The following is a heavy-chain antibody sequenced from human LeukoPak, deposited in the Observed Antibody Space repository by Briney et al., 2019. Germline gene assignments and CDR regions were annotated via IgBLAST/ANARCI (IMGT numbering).Heavy chain of an antibody. V-gene: IGHV5-51*01. J-gene: IGHJ6*02. CDR3: ARHGSGGSYYYYGMDV. D-gene: IGHD1-26*01. CDR2: IYPGDSDT. Sequence: GESLQISCQGSGSPFISYGIGGLRRLPGKGLEWMGIIYPGDSDTRYSPSFQGQVTISADKSSSTAYLQWSSLKASDTAMYYCARHGSGGSYYYYGMDVWGQGTTVTVSS. CDR1: GSPFISYG.